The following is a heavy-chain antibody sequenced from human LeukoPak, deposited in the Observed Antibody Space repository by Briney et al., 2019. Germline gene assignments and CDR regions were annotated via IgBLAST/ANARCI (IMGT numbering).Heavy chain of an antibody. CDR1: GFTFSSYS. J-gene: IGHJ4*02. V-gene: IGHV3-48*01. CDR3: ARDRATYYYDSSGYRLDY. CDR2: ISETSSFM. D-gene: IGHD3-22*01. Sequence: GGSLRLSCAASGFTFSSYSMNWVRQAPGKGLEWISYISETSSFMYYADSVRGRFTISRDNAKNSLYLQMNSLRAEDTAVYYCARDRATYYYDSSGYRLDYWGQGTLVTVSS.